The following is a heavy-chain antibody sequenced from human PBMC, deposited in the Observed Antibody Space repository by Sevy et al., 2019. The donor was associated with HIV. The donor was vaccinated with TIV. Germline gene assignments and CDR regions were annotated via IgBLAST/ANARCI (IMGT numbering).Heavy chain of an antibody. CDR1: GFTFSYHG. CDR3: AKDRKVLLVVYAIPFDVFDI. J-gene: IGHJ3*02. Sequence: GGSLRLSCAASGFTFSYHGMHWVRQAPGKGLEWVAFIHHDGSNEFYADSVKGRFTISRDNSKNTLSLQMNSLRPEDTAVYNCAKDRKVLLVVYAIPFDVFDIWGQGTMVTVSS. CDR2: IHHDGSNE. D-gene: IGHD2-8*02. V-gene: IGHV3-30*02.